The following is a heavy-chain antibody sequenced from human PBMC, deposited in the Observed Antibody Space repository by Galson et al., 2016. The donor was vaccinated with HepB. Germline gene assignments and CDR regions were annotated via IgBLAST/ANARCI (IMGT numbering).Heavy chain of an antibody. CDR1: GGTIGSGGNS. CDR2: VHHGGDI. D-gene: IGHD2-8*02. CDR3: ARLRAPPYWHYYMDF. V-gene: IGHV4-30-2*01. J-gene: IGHJ6*03. Sequence: TLSLTCAVSGGTIGSGGNSWSWIRRPPGQGREWPGHVHHGGDIYHNPSLKSRVTLSIDNSESQFSLTLTSLAAADTAVYYCARLRAPPYWHYYMDFWGKGTTVTVSS.